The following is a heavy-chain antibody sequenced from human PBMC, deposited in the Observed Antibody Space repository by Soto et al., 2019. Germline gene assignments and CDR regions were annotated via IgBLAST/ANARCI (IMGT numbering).Heavy chain of an antibody. V-gene: IGHV4-38-2*02. D-gene: IGHD4-17*01. CDR1: GYSISSGYY. Sequence: SETLSLTCTVSGYSISSGYYWGWIRQPPGKGLEWIGSIYHSGSSYYNPSLKSRVTILVDTSKNQFSLKLSSVTAADTAVYNCARQLFISDYFYSFDYWGQGALVTVSS. CDR2: IYHSGSS. CDR3: ARQLFISDYFYSFDY. J-gene: IGHJ4*02.